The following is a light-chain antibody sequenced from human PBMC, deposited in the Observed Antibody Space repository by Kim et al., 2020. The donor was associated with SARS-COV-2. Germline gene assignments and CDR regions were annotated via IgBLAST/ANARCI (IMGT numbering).Light chain of an antibody. CDR1: HDITNY. J-gene: IGKJ2*01. Sequence: DIQVTQSPSSLSASVGDRVTITCRSSHDITNYLVWIQQKPGEAPRSLIYAASTLRGGVSSRFSGSGSGTEFTLTISYLQPEDFATYHPLYYYIDPPTFGQGPKLEL. V-gene: IGKV1-16*01. CDR3: LYYYIDPPT. CDR2: AAS.